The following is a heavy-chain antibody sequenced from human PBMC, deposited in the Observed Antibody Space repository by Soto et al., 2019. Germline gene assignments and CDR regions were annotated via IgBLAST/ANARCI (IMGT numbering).Heavy chain of an antibody. CDR2: ITYEGSHS. D-gene: IGHD6-19*01. V-gene: IGHV3-30*18. CDR3: AKDVTVAGAPFYNTGLDV. CDR1: GFDFSYYG. Sequence: QVQLVQSGGGLVQPGRSLRLSCAASGFDFSYYGLHWVRQTPGKGLEWVAFITYEGSHSDHVDYVKGRFTVSRDNSKNMLYLQMDSLRPEDTAVYYCAKDVTVAGAPFYNTGLDVWGQGTPVIVSS. J-gene: IGHJ6*02.